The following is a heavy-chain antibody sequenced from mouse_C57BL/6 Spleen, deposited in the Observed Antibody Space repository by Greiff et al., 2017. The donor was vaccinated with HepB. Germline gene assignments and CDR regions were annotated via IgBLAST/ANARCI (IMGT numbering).Heavy chain of an antibody. CDR1: GYTFTSYW. V-gene: IGHV1-50*01. CDR3: APRGFAY. Sequence: VQLQQPGAELVKPGASVKLSCKASGYTFTSYWMQWVKQRPGQGLEWIGEIDPSDSYTNYNQKFKGKATLTVDTSSSTAYMQLSSLTSEDSAVYYCAPRGFAYWGQGTLVTVSA. CDR2: IDPSDSYT. J-gene: IGHJ3*01.